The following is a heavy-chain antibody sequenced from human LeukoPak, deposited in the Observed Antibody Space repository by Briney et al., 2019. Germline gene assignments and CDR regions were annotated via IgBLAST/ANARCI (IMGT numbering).Heavy chain of an antibody. Sequence: GGSLRLSCTASGLPFSSYEMNWVRQAPGKGLEWISYTSSRGTTIYYADSVKGRFTISRDNAENSLYLQMNSLRAEDTAVYYCARVYDTSGYKTPPPDYWGQGTLVTVSS. D-gene: IGHD3-22*01. V-gene: IGHV3-48*03. CDR3: ARVYDTSGYKTPPPDY. J-gene: IGHJ4*02. CDR2: TSSRGTTI. CDR1: GLPFSSYE.